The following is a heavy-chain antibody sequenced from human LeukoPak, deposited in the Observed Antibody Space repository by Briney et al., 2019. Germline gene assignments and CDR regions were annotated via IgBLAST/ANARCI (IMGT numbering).Heavy chain of an antibody. CDR1: GGSISSGGYS. V-gene: IGHV4-30-2*01. J-gene: IGHJ5*02. D-gene: IGHD5-12*01. CDR2: IYHSGST. Sequence: SQTLSLTCVVSGGSISSGGYSWNWIRQPPGKGLEWIGYIYHSGSTYYNPSLKSRVTISVDRSKNQFSLKLSSVTAADTAVYYCARARYSGYATGVRLNWFDPWGQGTLVTVSS. CDR3: ARARYSGYATGVRLNWFDP.